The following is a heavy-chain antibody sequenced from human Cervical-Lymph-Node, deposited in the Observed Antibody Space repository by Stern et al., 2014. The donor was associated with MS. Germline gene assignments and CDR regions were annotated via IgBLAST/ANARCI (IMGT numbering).Heavy chain of an antibody. CDR1: GFTFSSYD. J-gene: IGHJ4*02. Sequence: EVHLVESGGGLVQPGGSLRLSCAASGFTFSSYDMSWVRQAPGKGLEGVSAISGSGGSTYYADSVKGRFTISIDNSKNTLYLQMNSLRAEDTAVYYRAKSTVTSLSDYWGQGTLVTVSS. V-gene: IGHV3-23*04. D-gene: IGHD4-17*01. CDR3: AKSTVTSLSDY. CDR2: ISGSGGST.